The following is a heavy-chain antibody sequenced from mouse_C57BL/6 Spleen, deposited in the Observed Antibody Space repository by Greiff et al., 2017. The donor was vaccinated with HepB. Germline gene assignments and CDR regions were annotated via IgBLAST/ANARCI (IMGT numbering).Heavy chain of an antibody. D-gene: IGHD4-1*01. J-gene: IGHJ4*01. V-gene: IGHV1-64*01. CDR1: GYTFTSYW. CDR3: ASSGGNWGMDY. Sequence: QVQLQQPGAELVKPGASVKLSCKASGYTFTSYWMHWVKQRPGQGLEWIGMIHPNSGSTNYNEKFKSKATLTVDKSSSTAYMQLSSLTSEDSAVYYCASSGGNWGMDYWGQGTSVTVSS. CDR2: IHPNSGST.